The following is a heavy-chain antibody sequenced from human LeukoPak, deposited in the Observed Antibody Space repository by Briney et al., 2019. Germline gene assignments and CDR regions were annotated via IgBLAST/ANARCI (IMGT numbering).Heavy chain of an antibody. CDR1: GYTFTGYY. CDR3: ARSTGSYHYDSNVPDY. V-gene: IGHV1-2*02. CDR2: INPNSGGT. J-gene: IGHJ4*02. Sequence: ASVKVSCKTSGYTFTGYYMHWVRQAPGQGLEWMGWINPNSGGTNYAQKFQGRVTMTRDTSISTAYMDLSSLISDDTAVYYCARSTGSYHYDSNVPDYWGQGTLVTVSS. D-gene: IGHD3-22*01.